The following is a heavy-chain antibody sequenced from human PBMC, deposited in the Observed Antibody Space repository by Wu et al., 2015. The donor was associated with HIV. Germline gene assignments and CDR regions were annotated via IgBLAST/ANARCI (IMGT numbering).Heavy chain of an antibody. CDR1: GYTFTSYG. J-gene: IGHJ4*02. V-gene: IGHV1-8*02. CDR2: MNPNSGNT. D-gene: IGHD2-8*01. CDR3: AKQRAYTNDWYVYDY. Sequence: QVQVVQSGAEVKKPGASVKVSCKTSGYTFTSYGISWVRQAPGQGLEWMAWMNPNSGNTGYAQKFQGRVTMTTNTSVRTAYMELTSLTSEDTAVYYCAKQRAYTNDWYVYDYWGQGTLVTVSS.